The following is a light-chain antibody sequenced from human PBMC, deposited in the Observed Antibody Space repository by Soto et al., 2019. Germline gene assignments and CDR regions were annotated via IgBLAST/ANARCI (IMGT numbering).Light chain of an antibody. CDR1: SSDVGGYNY. CDR2: EVN. V-gene: IGLV2-14*01. Sequence: QSVLTQPASVSGSPGQSITISCTGTSSDVGGYNYVSWYQQDPGKAPKLMIYEVNNRPSGVSNRFSGSKSGNTASLTISGLQAEDEADYYCCSYAGSSTYVFGTGTKVTVL. CDR3: CSYAGSSTYV. J-gene: IGLJ1*01.